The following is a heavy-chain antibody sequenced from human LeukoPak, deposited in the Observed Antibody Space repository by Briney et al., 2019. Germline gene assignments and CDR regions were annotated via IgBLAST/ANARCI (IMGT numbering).Heavy chain of an antibody. V-gene: IGHV3-48*03. CDR2: IGTIISTT. D-gene: IGHD6-13*01. CDR3: ARSVYDLRGQRLVPGLDY. J-gene: IGHJ4*02. Sequence: GGSLRLSCAASGFTFGSYEMNWVRQAPGKGLEWVAYIGTIISTTYYADSVKGRFTVSRDDAKSSLYLQMSSLRAEDTAIYYCARSVYDLRGQRLVPGLDYWGQGTLVTVSS. CDR1: GFTFGSYE.